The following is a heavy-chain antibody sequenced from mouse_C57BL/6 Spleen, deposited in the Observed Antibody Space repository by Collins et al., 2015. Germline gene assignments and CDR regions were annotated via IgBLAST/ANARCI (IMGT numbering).Heavy chain of an antibody. V-gene: IGHV1-19*01. D-gene: IGHD2-5*01. J-gene: IGHJ4*01. CDR3: ARKYSNSYAMDY. CDR1: GYTFTDYY. Sequence: EVQLQQSGPVLVKPGASVKMSCKASGYTFTDYYMNWVKQSHGKSLEWIGVINPYNGGTSYNQKFKGKATLTVDKSSSTAYMELNSLTSEDSAVYHCARKYSNSYAMDYWGQGTSVTVSS. CDR2: INPYNGGT.